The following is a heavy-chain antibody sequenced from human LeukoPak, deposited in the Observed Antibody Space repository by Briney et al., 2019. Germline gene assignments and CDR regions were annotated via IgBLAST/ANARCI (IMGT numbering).Heavy chain of an antibody. J-gene: IGHJ4*02. Sequence: GASVKVSCKASGYTFTGYYMHWVRQAPGQGLEWMGWINPNSGGTNYAQKFQGRGTMTRDTSISTAYMELSRLRSDDTAVYYCAREAPRYCSSTSCSDYWGQGTLVTVSS. CDR2: INPNSGGT. CDR3: AREAPRYCSSTSCSDY. V-gene: IGHV1-2*02. CDR1: GYTFTGYY. D-gene: IGHD2-2*01.